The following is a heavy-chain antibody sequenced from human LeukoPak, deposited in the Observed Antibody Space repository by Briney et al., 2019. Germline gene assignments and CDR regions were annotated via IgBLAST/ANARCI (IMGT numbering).Heavy chain of an antibody. CDR2: LYYDGTS. CDR1: GGSISSGGYY. Sequence: SGTLSLTCTVSGGSISSGGYYWNWIRQPPGKGLECLGSLYYDGTSNYNPSLKSRVTISIDSSKNQFSLRLSSVTAADTAVYYCARGRDNYGSGDSWGQGILVTVSS. CDR3: ARGRDNYGSGDS. J-gene: IGHJ4*02. D-gene: IGHD3-10*01. V-gene: IGHV4-61*08.